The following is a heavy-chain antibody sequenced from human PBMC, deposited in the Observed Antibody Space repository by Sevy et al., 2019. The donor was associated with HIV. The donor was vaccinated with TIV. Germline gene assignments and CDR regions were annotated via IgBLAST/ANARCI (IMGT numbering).Heavy chain of an antibody. V-gene: IGHV4-38-2*02. J-gene: IGHJ6*02. Sequence: SETLSLTCTVSGYSISSGYYWGWIRQPPGKGLEWIGRIYHSGSTYYNPSLKSRVTISVDTSKNQFSLKLSSVTAADTAVYYCARDGRFVAVAVDDPPNGGMDVWGQGTTVTVSS. CDR2: IYHSGST. CDR3: ARDGRFVAVAVDDPPNGGMDV. D-gene: IGHD6-19*01. CDR1: GYSISSGYY.